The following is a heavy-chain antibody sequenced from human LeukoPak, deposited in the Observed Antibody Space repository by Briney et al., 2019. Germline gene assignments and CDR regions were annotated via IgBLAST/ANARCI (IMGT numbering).Heavy chain of an antibody. J-gene: IGHJ4*02. CDR1: GYTFTDYY. V-gene: IGHV1-2*02. D-gene: IGHD1-26*01. CDR3: ARGHATWSSFDY. Sequence: GASVKVACKASGYTFTDYYMYWVRQAPGQGLEWMGWIYPDSGGTNYAQKFQGRVTMTRDTSISTAYLALSSLTSDDTAVYYCARGHATWSSFDYWGQGTLVTVSS. CDR2: IYPDSGGT.